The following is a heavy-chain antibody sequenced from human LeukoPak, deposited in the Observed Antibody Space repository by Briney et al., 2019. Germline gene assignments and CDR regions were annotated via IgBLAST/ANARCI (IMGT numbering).Heavy chain of an antibody. D-gene: IGHD5-18*01. V-gene: IGHV3-48*03. CDR2: IRSSGSTI. CDR3: ARGSVDTAMAGDY. CDR1: GFTFSSYE. J-gene: IGHJ4*02. Sequence: GGSLRLSCAASGFTFSSYEVNWVRQAPGKGLEWVSYIRSSGSTIYYADYVKGRFTITRDNAKNSLYMQMNSLRAEDTAVSYCARGSVDTAMAGDYWGQGTLVTVSS.